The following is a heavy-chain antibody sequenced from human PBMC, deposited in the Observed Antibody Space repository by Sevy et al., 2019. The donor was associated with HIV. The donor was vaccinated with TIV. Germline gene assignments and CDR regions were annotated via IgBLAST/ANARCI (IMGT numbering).Heavy chain of an antibody. CDR3: ARDHGYSNGWFPYYYYYGMDV. Sequence: SETLSLTCSVSGGSISSHSYYWTWIRQHPGKGLEWIGYIHYSGRTYYNPSLKSRVTISLDTSKNKFSLRLRSVTAADTAVYYCARDHGYSNGWFPYYYYYGMDVWGPGTTVTVSS. D-gene: IGHD6-19*01. J-gene: IGHJ6*02. V-gene: IGHV4-31*03. CDR2: IHYSGRT. CDR1: GGSISSHSYY.